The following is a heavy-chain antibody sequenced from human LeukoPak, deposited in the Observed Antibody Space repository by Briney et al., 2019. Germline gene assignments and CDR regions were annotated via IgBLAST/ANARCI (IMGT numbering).Heavy chain of an antibody. D-gene: IGHD3-9*01. V-gene: IGHV4-31*03. Sequence: SETLSLTCTVSGGSISSGGYYWSWIRQHPGKGLEWIGYIYYSGSTYYNPSLKSRVTISVDTSKNQFSLKLSSVTAADTAVYYCAGSRYFDHGAIDYWGQGTLVTVSS. CDR2: IYYSGST. J-gene: IGHJ4*02. CDR1: GGSISSGGYY. CDR3: AGSRYFDHGAIDY.